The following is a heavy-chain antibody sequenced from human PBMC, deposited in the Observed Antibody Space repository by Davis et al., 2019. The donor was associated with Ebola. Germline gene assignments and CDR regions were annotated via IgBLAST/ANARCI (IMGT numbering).Heavy chain of an antibody. CDR1: GYTFTSYD. D-gene: IGHD5-12*01. V-gene: IGHV1-8*01. J-gene: IGHJ5*02. CDR2: MNPNSRNT. CDR3: ARGDIVATMGSWFDP. Sequence: ASVKVSCKASGYTFTSYDVHWVRQATGQGLEWMGWMNPNSRNTGYAQKFQGRITMTRDTSINTAYMELSSLRPKDTAVYYCARGDIVATMGSWFDPWGQGVSVTVSS.